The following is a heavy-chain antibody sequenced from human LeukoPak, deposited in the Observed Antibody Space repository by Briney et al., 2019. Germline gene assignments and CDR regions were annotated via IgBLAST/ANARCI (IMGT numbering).Heavy chain of an antibody. V-gene: IGHV3-7*01. CDR3: ASWAYYYGSGSL. D-gene: IGHD3-10*01. CDR1: GFTFSSYW. Sequence: GGSLRLSCAASGFTFSSYWTSWVRQAPGKGLEWVANIKQDGSEKYYVDSVKGRFTISRDNAKNSLYLQMNSLRAEDTAVYYCASWAYYYGSGSLWGQGTLVTVSS. CDR2: IKQDGSEK. J-gene: IGHJ4*02.